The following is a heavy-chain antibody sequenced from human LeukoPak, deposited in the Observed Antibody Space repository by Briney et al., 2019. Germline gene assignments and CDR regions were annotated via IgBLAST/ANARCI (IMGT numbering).Heavy chain of an antibody. CDR1: AFTFSNSG. CDR3: ARSQGFFDY. Sequence: GGSLRLSCAASAFTFSNSGMHWVRQAPGKGLVWVSRINSDGSSTSYADSVKGRFTISRDNAKNTLYLEMNSLRGEDTAVYYCARSQGFFDYWGQGTLVTVSS. CDR2: INSDGSST. J-gene: IGHJ4*02. V-gene: IGHV3-74*01.